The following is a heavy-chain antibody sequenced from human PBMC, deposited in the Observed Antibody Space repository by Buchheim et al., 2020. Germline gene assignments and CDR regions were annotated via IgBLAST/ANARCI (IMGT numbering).Heavy chain of an antibody. D-gene: IGHD3-3*01. J-gene: IGHJ4*02. CDR3: ASSLYYDFWGGYTRGQYYFDY. CDR2: LNSYSVHI. Sequence: EVQLVESGGGLVKPGGSLRLSCAASGFTFSSYNINWVRQAPGKGLEWVSSLNSYSVHIYYADSVRGRFTISRDNAKNSLDLQMNNLRAEDTAVYYCASSLYYDFWGGYTRGQYYFDYWGQGAL. V-gene: IGHV3-21*01. CDR1: GFTFSSYN.